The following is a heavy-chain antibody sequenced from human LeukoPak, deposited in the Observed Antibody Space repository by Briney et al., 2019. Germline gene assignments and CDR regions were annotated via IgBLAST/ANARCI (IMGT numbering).Heavy chain of an antibody. V-gene: IGHV3-21*01. CDR1: GFTFSSYS. CDR3: ARDYCGGDCYSRRNWFDP. J-gene: IGHJ5*02. Sequence: PGGSLRLSCAASGFTFSSYSMNWVRQAPGKGLEWVSSISSSSSYIYYADSVKGRFTISRDNAKNSLYLQMNSLRAEDTAVYYCARDYCGGDCYSRRNWFDPWGQGTLVTVSS. CDR2: ISSSSSYI. D-gene: IGHD2-21*01.